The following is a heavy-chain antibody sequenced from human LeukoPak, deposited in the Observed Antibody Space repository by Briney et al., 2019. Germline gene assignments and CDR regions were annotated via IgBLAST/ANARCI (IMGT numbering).Heavy chain of an antibody. V-gene: IGHV1-46*01. D-gene: IGHD2-21*01. CDR3: ARGAPVVVPSDYGPGYFRL. J-gene: IGHJ1*01. Sequence: ASVKVSCKASGYTFTSYGISWVRQAPGHGLEWMGIMNPSGASASYAQKFQGRVTMTRDTSTSTVYMELSSLRSEDTAVYYCARGAPVVVPSDYGPGYFRLWGQGTLVTVSS. CDR1: GYTFTSYG. CDR2: MNPSGASA.